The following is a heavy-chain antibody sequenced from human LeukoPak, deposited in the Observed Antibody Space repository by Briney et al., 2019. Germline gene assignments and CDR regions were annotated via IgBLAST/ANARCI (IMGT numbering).Heavy chain of an antibody. CDR2: ISSSSSYI. J-gene: IGHJ3*02. CDR3: ARYNSGYSYGVDAFDI. CDR1: GFTFSSYS. D-gene: IGHD5-18*01. V-gene: IGHV3-21*01. Sequence: GGSLRLSCAASGFTFSSYSMNWVRQAPGKGLEWVSSISSSSSYIYYADSVKGRFTISRDNAKNSLYLQMNSLRAEDTAVYYCARYNSGYSYGVDAFDIWGQGTMVTASS.